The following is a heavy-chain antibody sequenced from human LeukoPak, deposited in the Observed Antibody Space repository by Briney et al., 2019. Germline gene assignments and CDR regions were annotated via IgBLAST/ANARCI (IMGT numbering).Heavy chain of an antibody. CDR1: GGTFSSYA. V-gene: IGHV1-69*05. CDR3: ARGVGDYDVEGWLDP. D-gene: IGHD4-17*01. Sequence: SVKVSCKASGGTFSSYAISWVRQAPGQGLEWMGGIIPIFGTANYAQKFQGRVTITTDESTSTAYMELSSLRSEDMAVYYCARGVGDYDVEGWLDPWGQGTLVTVSS. J-gene: IGHJ5*02. CDR2: IIPIFGTA.